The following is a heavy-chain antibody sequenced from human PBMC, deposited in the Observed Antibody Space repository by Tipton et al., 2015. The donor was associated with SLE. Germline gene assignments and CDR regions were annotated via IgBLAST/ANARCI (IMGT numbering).Heavy chain of an antibody. V-gene: IGHV4-39*07. D-gene: IGHD2-2*01. CDR1: GGSISRSSHY. J-gene: IGHJ5*02. CDR2: IYYSGRT. Sequence: TLSLTCTVSGGSISRSSHYWGWIRQPPGKGLEWIGSIYYSGRTYYNSSLKSRVTISVDTSKNQFSLKLSSVTDADTALYYCAREGQYQGWFDPWGQGTLVTVSS. CDR3: AREGQYQGWFDP.